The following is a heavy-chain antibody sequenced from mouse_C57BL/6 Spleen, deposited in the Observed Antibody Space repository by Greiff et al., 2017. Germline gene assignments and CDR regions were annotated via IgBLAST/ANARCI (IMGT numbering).Heavy chain of an antibody. D-gene: IGHD2-5*01. CDR3: AKNGDYYSNPYAMDY. Sequence: VQLQQSGPGLVQPSQSLSITCTVSGFSLTSYGVYWVRQSPGKGLEWLGVIWRGGSTDYNAAFMSRLSITKDNSKSQVFFKMNSLQADDTAIYYCAKNGDYYSNPYAMDYWGQGTSVTVSS. J-gene: IGHJ4*01. CDR1: GFSLTSYG. CDR2: IWRGGST. V-gene: IGHV2-5*01.